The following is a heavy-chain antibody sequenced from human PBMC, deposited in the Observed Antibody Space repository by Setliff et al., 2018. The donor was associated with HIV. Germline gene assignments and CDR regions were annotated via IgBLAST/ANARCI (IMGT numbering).Heavy chain of an antibody. V-gene: IGHV1-24*01. CDR3: ATITFYYDSSGSQNKKSYFFDY. Sequence: GASVKVSCKVSGYTLAEISMHWVRQAPGKGLEWMGGFDPEDGEKVYAQRFQGTVTMTEDTSTDTAYMELTSLTPEDTAVYYCATITFYYDSSGSQNKKSYFFDYWGQGTLVTVSS. D-gene: IGHD3-22*01. CDR2: FDPEDGEK. CDR1: GYTLAEIS. J-gene: IGHJ4*02.